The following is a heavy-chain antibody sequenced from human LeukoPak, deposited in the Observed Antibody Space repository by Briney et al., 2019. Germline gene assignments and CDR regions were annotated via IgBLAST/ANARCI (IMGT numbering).Heavy chain of an antibody. CDR3: AGRPLYHWFDP. J-gene: IGHJ5*02. D-gene: IGHD3-16*01. V-gene: IGHV3-21*01. CDR2: ISSSGSYI. Sequence: GGSLRLSCAASGFTSISYWMNWVRQAPGKGLEWVSSISSSGSYIYYADSVKGRFTISRDNAKNSLFLQMNSLRAEDTAVCYCAGRPLYHWFDPWGQGTLVTVSS. CDR1: GFTSISYW.